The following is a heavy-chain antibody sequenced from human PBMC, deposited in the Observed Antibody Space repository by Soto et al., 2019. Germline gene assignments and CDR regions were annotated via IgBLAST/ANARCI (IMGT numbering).Heavy chain of an antibody. CDR3: ARDSETTYYYGSGTPMPDY. CDR1: GGSISSYY. CDR2: IYTSGST. V-gene: IGHV4-4*07. J-gene: IGHJ4*02. Sequence: SETLSLTCTVSGGSISSYYWSWIRQPAGKGLEWIGRIYTSGSTNYNPSLKSRVTMSVDTSKNQFSLKLSSVTAADAAVYYCARDSETTYYYGSGTPMPDYWGQGTLVTVSS. D-gene: IGHD3-10*01.